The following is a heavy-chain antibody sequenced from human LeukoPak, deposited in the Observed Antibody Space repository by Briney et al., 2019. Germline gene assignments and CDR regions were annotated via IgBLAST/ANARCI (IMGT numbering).Heavy chain of an antibody. J-gene: IGHJ3*02. CDR1: GGSINNYY. CDR3: ARGRYCSADICTGGDAFEI. Sequence: SETLSLTCTVSGGSINNYYWSWIRQPAGKGLEWIGRIYTRGSTKYNPSLKSRVTMSVDTSKNQFSLKLSSVTAVDTAVYYCARGRYCSADICTGGDAFEIWGQGTMVSVSS. V-gene: IGHV4-4*07. D-gene: IGHD2-15*01. CDR2: IYTRGST.